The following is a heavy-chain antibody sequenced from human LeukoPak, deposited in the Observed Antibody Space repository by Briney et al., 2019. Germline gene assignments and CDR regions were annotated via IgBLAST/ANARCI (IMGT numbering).Heavy chain of an antibody. CDR2: INPNSGGT. V-gene: IGHV1-2*02. D-gene: IGHD3-3*01. J-gene: IGHJ6*03. Sequence: ASVKVSCKASGYTFTSYDINWVRQATGQGLEWMGWINPNSGGTNYAQKFQGRVTMTRDTSISTAYMELSRLRSDDTAVYYCARTGSDFWSGYYDDYMDVWGKGTTVTVSS. CDR1: GYTFTSYD. CDR3: ARTGSDFWSGYYDDYMDV.